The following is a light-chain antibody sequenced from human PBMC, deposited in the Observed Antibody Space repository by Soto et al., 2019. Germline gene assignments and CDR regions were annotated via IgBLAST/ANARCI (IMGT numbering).Light chain of an antibody. CDR1: QSVSSY. CDR3: QKRSNWLP. V-gene: IGKV3-11*01. CDR2: DAS. Sequence: EIVLTQSPATLSLSPGEIATLSCRASQSVSSYLAWYQQKPGQAPRLLIYDASNRATGIPARFSGSGYGTDFTLTIRSLEPEDFAVYYCQKRSNWLPFGQGTRLEIK. J-gene: IGKJ5*01.